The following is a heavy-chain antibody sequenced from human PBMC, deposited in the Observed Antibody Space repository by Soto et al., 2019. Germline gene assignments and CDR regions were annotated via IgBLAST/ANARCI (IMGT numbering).Heavy chain of an antibody. CDR2: ISNGGSSQ. Sequence: QVQLVDSGGGVVQSGRSLRLSCAASGFTFSQYAMHWVRQAPGKGLEWVAVISNGGSSQFYADSVRGRFTISRDNSKKMLFLQMNSLGPEDTAVYYCVKDPHVKGGQLWLLPYFDYWGQGTPVTVSS. CDR1: GFTFSQYA. CDR3: VKDPHVKGGQLWLLPYFDY. V-gene: IGHV3-30*18. J-gene: IGHJ4*02. D-gene: IGHD3-10*01.